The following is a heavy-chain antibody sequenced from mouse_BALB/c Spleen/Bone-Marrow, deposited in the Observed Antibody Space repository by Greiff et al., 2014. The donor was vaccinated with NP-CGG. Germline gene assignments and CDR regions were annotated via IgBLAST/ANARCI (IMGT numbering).Heavy chain of an antibody. D-gene: IGHD1-1*01. V-gene: IGHV1-37*01. CDR1: GYSFTGYI. Sequence: VHVKQSGPELVKPGASVKISCKASGYSFTGYIMNWVKQSHGKSLEWIGRINPYNGDTFYNQKFKGKATLTVDKSSSTAHMELLSLTSEDSAVYYCGRGTYGSFDSWGQGAILTVSS. CDR2: INPYNGDT. J-gene: IGHJ2*01. CDR3: GRGTYGSFDS.